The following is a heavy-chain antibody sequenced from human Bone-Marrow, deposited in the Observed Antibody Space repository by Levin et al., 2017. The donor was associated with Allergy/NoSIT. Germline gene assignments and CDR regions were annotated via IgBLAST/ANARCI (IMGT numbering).Heavy chain of an antibody. V-gene: IGHV3-23*01. J-gene: IGHJ5*02. Sequence: GESLKIPGAASGVTLTTYARTWVRQTPGKGLEWVSTITSSADRTYYSDSLKGRFTISRDNSKNMLFLLMNSLRAEDTAGYYCAAVTSYWFDPWGQGTLVAVSS. CDR1: GVTLTTYA. CDR2: ITSSADRT. D-gene: IGHD4-17*01. CDR3: AAVTSYWFDP.